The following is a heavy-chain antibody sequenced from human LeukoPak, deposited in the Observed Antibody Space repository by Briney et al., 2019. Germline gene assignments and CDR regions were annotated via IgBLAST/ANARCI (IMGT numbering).Heavy chain of an antibody. J-gene: IGHJ4*02. CDR2: ISGSGGST. Sequence: PGGSLRLSCAAFGFPLSSYAMSWVRQAPGKGLEWVSAISGSGGSTYYADSVKGRFTISRDNSKNTLYLQMNSLRAEDTAVYYCAKDDRIQARRYSYNYWGQGTLVTVSS. CDR1: GFPLSSYA. CDR3: AKDDRIQARRYSYNY. D-gene: IGHD5-18*01. V-gene: IGHV3-23*01.